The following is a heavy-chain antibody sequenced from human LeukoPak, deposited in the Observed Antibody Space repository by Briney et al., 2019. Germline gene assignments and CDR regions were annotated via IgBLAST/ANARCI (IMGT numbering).Heavy chain of an antibody. CDR3: ARVPRVRSRFDP. CDR2: ISSSSTI. D-gene: IGHD2-2*01. J-gene: IGHJ5*02. Sequence: GGSLRLSCAASGFTFSSYSMNWVRQAPGKGLEWVSYISSSSTIYYADSVKGRFTISRDNAKNSLYLQMNSLRAEDTAVYYCARVPRVRSRFDPWGQGTLVTVSS. V-gene: IGHV3-48*04. CDR1: GFTFSSYS.